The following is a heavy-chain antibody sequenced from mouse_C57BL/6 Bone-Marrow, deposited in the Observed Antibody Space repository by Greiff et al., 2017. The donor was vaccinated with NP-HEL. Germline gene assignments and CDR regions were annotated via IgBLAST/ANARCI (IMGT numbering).Heavy chain of an antibody. J-gene: IGHJ1*03. CDR2: IYPRSGNT. V-gene: IGHV1-81*01. CDR1: GYTFTSYG. Sequence: VQLKESGAELARPGASVKLSCKASGYTFTSYGISWVKQRTGQGLEWIGEIYPRSGNTYYNEKFKGKATLTADKSSSTAYMELRSLTSEDSAVYFCARRGGLRRYFDVWGTGTTVTVSS. CDR3: ARRGGLRRYFDV. D-gene: IGHD2-4*01.